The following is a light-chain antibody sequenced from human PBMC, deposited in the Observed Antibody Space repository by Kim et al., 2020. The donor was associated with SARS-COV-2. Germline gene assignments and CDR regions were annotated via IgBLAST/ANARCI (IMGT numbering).Light chain of an antibody. V-gene: IGLV3-1*01. CDR3: QAWDSSTLV. Sequence: SYELTQPPSVSVSPGQTASITCSGDKLGDKYACWYQQKPGQSPVLVIYQDSKRPSGIPERFSGSNSGNTATLTISGTQAMDEADYYCQAWDSSTLVFGGGTQLTAL. J-gene: IGLJ2*01. CDR2: QDS. CDR1: KLGDKY.